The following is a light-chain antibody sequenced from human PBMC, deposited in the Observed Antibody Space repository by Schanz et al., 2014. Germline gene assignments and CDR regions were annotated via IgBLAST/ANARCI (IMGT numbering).Light chain of an antibody. CDR1: SSDIGSYNR. V-gene: IGLV2-23*01. Sequence: QSALTQPPSVSGSPGQSVTISCIGSSSDIGSYNRVSWYQQHPGKAPKLMIYEGSKRPSGVSNRISGSKSGNTASLTISGVQAEDEADYYCCSYAGSSTWVFGGGTKLTVL. J-gene: IGLJ3*02. CDR2: EGS. CDR3: CSYAGSSTWV.